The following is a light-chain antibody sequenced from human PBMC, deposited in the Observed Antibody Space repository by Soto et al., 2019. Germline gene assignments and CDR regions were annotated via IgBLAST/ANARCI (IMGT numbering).Light chain of an antibody. CDR1: QSVRDNY. CDR2: GAS. V-gene: IGKV3-20*01. CDR3: QQYGSSGT. J-gene: IGKJ1*01. Sequence: EVVLTRFPCALSLSPGERATLSCRASQSVRDNYLAWYQQKPGQAPRLLIYGASNRATGIPDRFSGSGSGTDFTLTISRLEPEDFAVYYCQQYGSSGTFGQGTKVDIK.